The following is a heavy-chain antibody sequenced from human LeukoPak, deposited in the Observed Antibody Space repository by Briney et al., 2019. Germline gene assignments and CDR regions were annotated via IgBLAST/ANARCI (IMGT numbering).Heavy chain of an antibody. J-gene: IGHJ4*02. CDR1: GGSISSSSYY. CDR3: ARADSGSYLESSYFDY. CDR2: IYYSGST. V-gene: IGHV4-39*07. Sequence: SETLSLTCTVSGGSISSSSYYWGWIRQPPGKGLEGIGSIYYSGSTYYNPSLKSRVTISVDTSKNQFSLKLSSVTAADTAVYYCARADSGSYLESSYFDYWGQGTLVTVSS. D-gene: IGHD1-26*01.